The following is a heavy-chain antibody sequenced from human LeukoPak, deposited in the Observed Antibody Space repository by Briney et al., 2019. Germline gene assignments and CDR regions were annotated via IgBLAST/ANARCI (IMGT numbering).Heavy chain of an antibody. CDR3: ARGEYYEILTGGGGVDY. J-gene: IGHJ4*02. CDR1: GGSISSYY. Sequence: SETLSLTCTVSGGSISSYYWSWIRQHPGKGLEWIGYIYYSGSTYYNPSLKSRVTISVDTSKNQFSLKLSSVTAADTAGYYCARGEYYEILTGGGGVDYWGQGTLVTVSS. CDR2: IYYSGST. D-gene: IGHD3-9*01. V-gene: IGHV4-59*06.